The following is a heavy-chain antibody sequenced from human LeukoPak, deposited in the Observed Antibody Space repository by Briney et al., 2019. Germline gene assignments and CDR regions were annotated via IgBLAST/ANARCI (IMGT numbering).Heavy chain of an antibody. Sequence: VASVKVSFKASGYTFTDYYMHWVRQAPGQGLEWMGWINPNSGGTNYAQKFQGRVTMTRDTSISTAYMELSRLRSDDTAVYYCARKAITMIVAAFDYWGQGTLVTVSS. CDR1: GYTFTDYY. CDR2: INPNSGGT. V-gene: IGHV1-2*02. D-gene: IGHD3-22*01. CDR3: ARKAITMIVAAFDY. J-gene: IGHJ4*02.